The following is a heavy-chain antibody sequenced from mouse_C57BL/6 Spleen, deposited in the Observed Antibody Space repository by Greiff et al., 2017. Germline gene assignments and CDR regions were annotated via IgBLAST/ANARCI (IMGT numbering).Heavy chain of an antibody. CDR3: ARDDYGSRDFDV. CDR1: GYTFTSYW. D-gene: IGHD2-4*01. Sequence: VQLQQPGAELVRPGSSVKLSCKASGYTFTSYWMDWVKQRPGQGLEWIGNIYPSDSETHYNQKFKDKATLTVDKSSSTAYMQLSSLTSEDSAAYYCARDDYGSRDFDVWGTGTTVTVSS. J-gene: IGHJ1*03. CDR2: IYPSDSET. V-gene: IGHV1-61*01.